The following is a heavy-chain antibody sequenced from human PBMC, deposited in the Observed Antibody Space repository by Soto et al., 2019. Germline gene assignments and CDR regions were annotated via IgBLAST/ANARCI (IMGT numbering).Heavy chain of an antibody. J-gene: IGHJ5*02. V-gene: IGHV4-4*07. CDR1: GASISGFY. CDR2: IYATGTT. D-gene: IGHD1-1*01. Sequence: SETLSLTCTVPGASISGFYWSWIRKSAGKGLEWIGRIYATGTTDYNPSLKSRVMMPVDTSKKQFSLKLRSVTAADTAVYYCVRDGTKTLRDWFDPWGQGISVTVSS. CDR3: VRDGTKTLRDWFDP.